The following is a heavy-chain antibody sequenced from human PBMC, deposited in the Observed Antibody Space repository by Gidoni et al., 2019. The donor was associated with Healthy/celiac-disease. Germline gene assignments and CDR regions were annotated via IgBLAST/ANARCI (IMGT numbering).Heavy chain of an antibody. J-gene: IGHJ4*02. CDR1: GGSISSSSYY. V-gene: IGHV4-39*01. CDR3: ARQVYSSGWYFYY. D-gene: IGHD6-19*01. Sequence: QLQLQESGPGLVKPSETLSLTCTVSGGSISSSSYYWGWIRQPPGKGLEWIGSIYYSGSTYYNPSLKSRVTISVDTSKNQFSLKLSSVTAADTAVYYCARQVYSSGWYFYYWGQGTLVTVSS. CDR2: IYYSGST.